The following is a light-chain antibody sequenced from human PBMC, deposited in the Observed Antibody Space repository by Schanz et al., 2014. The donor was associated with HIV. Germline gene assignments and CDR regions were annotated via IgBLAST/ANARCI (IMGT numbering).Light chain of an antibody. V-gene: IGLV2-11*01. J-gene: IGLJ2*01. CDR1: SSDVGGYNY. CDR2: DVS. CDR3: SSYAGRNVA. Sequence: QSALTQPRSVSGSPGQSVTISCTGTSSDVGGYNYVSWYQQHPGKAPKLMIYDVSKRPSGVPDRFSGSKSGNTASLTISGLQAEDEADYYCSSYAGRNVAFGGGTKVTVL.